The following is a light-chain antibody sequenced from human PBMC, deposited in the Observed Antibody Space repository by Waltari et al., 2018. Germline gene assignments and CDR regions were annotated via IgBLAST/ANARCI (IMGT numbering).Light chain of an antibody. CDR2: GAS. CDR1: QSIGRY. Sequence: EIVLTQSPDTLSLSPGEIATLSCRASQSIGRYLVWYQQKPGQAPRLLIYGASTRASGIPDRFSGSGSGTDFSLTISRLEPEDFAVYHCQKHDRLPATFGQGTKVEIK. J-gene: IGKJ1*01. V-gene: IGKV3-20*01. CDR3: QKHDRLPAT.